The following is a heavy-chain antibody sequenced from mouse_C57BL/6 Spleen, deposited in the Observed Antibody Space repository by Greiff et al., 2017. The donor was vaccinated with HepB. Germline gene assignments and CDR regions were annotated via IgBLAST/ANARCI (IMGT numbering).Heavy chain of an antibody. CDR3: TRGELKYFDV. J-gene: IGHJ1*03. CDR2: IDPETGGT. V-gene: IGHV1-15*01. Sequence: VQLKESGAELVRPGASVTLSCKASGYTFTDYEMHWVKQTPVHGLEWIGAIDPETGGTAYNQKFKGKAILTADKSSSTAYMELRSLTSEDSAVYYCTRGELKYFDVWGTGTTVTVSS. CDR1: GYTFTDYE.